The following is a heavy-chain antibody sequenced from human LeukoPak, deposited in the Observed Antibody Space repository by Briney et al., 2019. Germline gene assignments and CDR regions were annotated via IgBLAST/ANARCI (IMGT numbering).Heavy chain of an antibody. CDR2: ISTSGSII. J-gene: IGHJ5*02. D-gene: IGHD6-13*01. V-gene: IGHV3-48*03. CDR3: AKPIAAAINNWFDP. CDR1: GFTFGSYE. Sequence: HPGGSLRLSCEASGFTFGSYEMTWVRQAPGKGLEWLSYISTSGSIIVYADSVKGRFTISRDNSKNTLYLQMNSLRAEDTAVYYCAKPIAAAINNWFDPWGQGTLVTVSS.